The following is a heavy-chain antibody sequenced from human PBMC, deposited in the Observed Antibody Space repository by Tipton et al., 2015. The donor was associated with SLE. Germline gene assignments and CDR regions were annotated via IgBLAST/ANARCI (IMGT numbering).Heavy chain of an antibody. Sequence: TLSLTCTVSGGSISSYYWSWIRQPPGKGLEWIGYIYYSGSTNYNPSLKSRVTISVDTSKSQFSLKLSPVTAADTAVYYCARHPDFWSGQRWFDPWGQGTLVAVSS. CDR2: IYYSGST. CDR1: GGSISSYY. CDR3: ARHPDFWSGQRWFDP. V-gene: IGHV4-59*08. J-gene: IGHJ5*02. D-gene: IGHD3-3*01.